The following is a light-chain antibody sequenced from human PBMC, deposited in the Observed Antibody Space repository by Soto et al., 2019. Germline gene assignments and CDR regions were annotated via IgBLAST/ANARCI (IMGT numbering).Light chain of an antibody. CDR1: SSDVGNYNY. J-gene: IGLJ2*01. CDR2: DVN. V-gene: IGLV2-11*01. Sequence: QSALTQPRSVPGSPGQSVTISCTGTSSDVGNYNYVSWYQQHPGKAPKLMIYDVNKRPSGVPDRFSGSKSGNTASLTISGLQAEDEADYYCCSYSGSDNFVVFGGGTKLTVL. CDR3: CSYSGSDNFVV.